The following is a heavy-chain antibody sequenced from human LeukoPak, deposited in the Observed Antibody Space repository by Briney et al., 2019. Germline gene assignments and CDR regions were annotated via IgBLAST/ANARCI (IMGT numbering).Heavy chain of an antibody. CDR3: ARDRFIAAADAFDI. CDR1: GFTFDDYA. CDR2: ISWNSGSI. V-gene: IGHV3-9*01. Sequence: PGRSLRLSCAASGFTFDDYAMHWVRQAPGKGLEWVSGISWNSGSIGYADSVKGRFTISRDNAKNSLYLQMNSLRAEDTAVYYCARDRFIAAADAFDIWGQGTMVTVSS. J-gene: IGHJ3*02. D-gene: IGHD6-13*01.